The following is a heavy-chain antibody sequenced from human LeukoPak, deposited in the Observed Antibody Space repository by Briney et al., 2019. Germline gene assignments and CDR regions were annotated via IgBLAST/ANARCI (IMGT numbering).Heavy chain of an antibody. CDR2: IFYSGRN. V-gene: IGHV4-59*01. Sequence: SETLSLTCTVSGGSISTNYWSWIRQPPGKGLEWIGNIFYSGRNNYNPSLRSRVTMSVDTSKNQLSLKLSSVTAADTAVYYCARSGVFSGYDAFDIWGQGTMVTVSS. CDR1: GGSISTNY. J-gene: IGHJ3*02. D-gene: IGHD3-9*01. CDR3: ARSGVFSGYDAFDI.